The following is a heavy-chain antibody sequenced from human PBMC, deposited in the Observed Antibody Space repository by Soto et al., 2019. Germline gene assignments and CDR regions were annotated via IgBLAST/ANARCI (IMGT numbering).Heavy chain of an antibody. J-gene: IGHJ6*02. CDR3: AKSLVLVYCSSTSCRRGYGMDV. Sequence: GGSLRLSCAASGFTFSSYAMSWVRQAPGKGLEWVSAISGSGGSTYYADSVKGRFTISRDNSKNTLYLQMNSLRAEDTAVYYCAKSLVLVYCSSTSCRRGYGMDVWGQGTTVTVSS. D-gene: IGHD2-2*01. CDR1: GFTFSSYA. CDR2: ISGSGGST. V-gene: IGHV3-23*01.